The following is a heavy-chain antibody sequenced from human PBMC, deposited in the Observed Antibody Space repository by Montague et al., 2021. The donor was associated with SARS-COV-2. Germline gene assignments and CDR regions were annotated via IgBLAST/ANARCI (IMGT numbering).Heavy chain of an antibody. CDR1: GGSMYIYGSHYY. V-gene: IGHV4-39*01. Sequence: SETLSLTCTVSGGSMYIYGSHYYWVWIRQPPGKGLEWIGTIFYTGSTIYNSSLKSRVTISIDTSKNQYSLELNSVTAADTAVYYCARRRLDFYDSRHWFDPWGQGALVTVPS. CDR2: IFYTGST. D-gene: IGHD3-22*01. CDR3: ARRRLDFYDSRHWFDP. J-gene: IGHJ5*02.